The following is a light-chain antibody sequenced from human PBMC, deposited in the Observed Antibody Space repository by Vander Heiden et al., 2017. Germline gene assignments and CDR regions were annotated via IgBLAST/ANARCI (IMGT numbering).Light chain of an antibody. J-gene: IGKJ2*01. CDR3: EQSDSGPYT. Sequence: DIQMTQSPSSLSASVGDRVTITCRASQNIRNYLNWYQQIPGKAPKLLIYATSSLQSGVPSRFSGSGSGTDFTLTISSLQAEDFALYYCEQSDSGPYTFGRETKLEIK. V-gene: IGKV1-39*01. CDR1: QNIRNY. CDR2: ATS.